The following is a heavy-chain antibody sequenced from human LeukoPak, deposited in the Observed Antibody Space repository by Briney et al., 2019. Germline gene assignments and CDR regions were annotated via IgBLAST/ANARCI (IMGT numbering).Heavy chain of an antibody. CDR2: IGTAGDT. Sequence: PGGSLRLSCAASGFTFSSYDMHWVRQATGKGLEWVSAIGTAGDTYYPASVKGRFTISRENAKNSLYLQVNSLSAGDTAVYYCARGASLRHFDYWGQGTLVTVSS. V-gene: IGHV3-13*01. J-gene: IGHJ4*02. CDR1: GFTFSSYD. CDR3: ARGASLRHFDY. D-gene: IGHD5/OR15-5a*01.